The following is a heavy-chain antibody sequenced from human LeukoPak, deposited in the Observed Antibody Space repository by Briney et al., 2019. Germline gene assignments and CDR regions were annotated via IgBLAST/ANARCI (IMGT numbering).Heavy chain of an antibody. CDR2: MNPNIIGT. CDR1: GYTFTGYY. D-gene: IGHD2-8*01. Sequence: ASVKVSCKASGYTFTGYYMHWVRQAPGQGLEWMGWMNPNIIGTKYAQKFQGRVTMTRDMSISTAFMELRRLRSDDTAVYYCARDLYCTNGVCYLIGYHAYFDYWGQGTLVTVSS. V-gene: IGHV1-2*02. CDR3: ARDLYCTNGVCYLIGYHAYFDY. J-gene: IGHJ4*02.